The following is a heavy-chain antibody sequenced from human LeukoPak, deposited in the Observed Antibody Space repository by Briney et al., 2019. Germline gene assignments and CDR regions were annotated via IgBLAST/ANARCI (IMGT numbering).Heavy chain of an antibody. Sequence: GGSLRLSCAASGFTFSNYWMHWVRQAPGKGLVWVSRINSDGSSTSYADSVRGRFTISRDNAKNTVYLQMNSLRAEDTAVYYCARAIATQVNDYWGQGTLVTVSS. J-gene: IGHJ4*02. CDR3: ARAIATQVNDY. V-gene: IGHV3-74*01. CDR2: INSDGSST. CDR1: GFTFSNYW. D-gene: IGHD6-6*01.